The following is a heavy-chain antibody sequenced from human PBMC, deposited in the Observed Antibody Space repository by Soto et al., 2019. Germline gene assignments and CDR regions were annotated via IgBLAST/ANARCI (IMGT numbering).Heavy chain of an antibody. D-gene: IGHD6-13*01. Sequence: PSETLSLTCTVSGGSISSGGYYWSWIRQHPGKGLEWIGYIYYSGSTYYNPSLKSRVTISVDTSKNQFSLKLSSVTAADTAVYYCARSRSWYLAYWGQGTLVTVSS. CDR2: IYYSGST. CDR1: GGSISSGGYY. J-gene: IGHJ4*02. V-gene: IGHV4-31*03. CDR3: ARSRSWYLAY.